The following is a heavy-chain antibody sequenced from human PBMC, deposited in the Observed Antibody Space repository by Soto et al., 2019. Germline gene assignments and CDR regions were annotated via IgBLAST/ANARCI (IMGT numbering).Heavy chain of an antibody. J-gene: IGHJ4*02. CDR2: ISVYNGNT. D-gene: IGHD2-8*01. CDR1: GYTFNSYG. Sequence: QVQLVQSGAEVKSPGASVKVSCKASGYTFNSYGISWVRQAPGQGLEWMGWISVYNGNTNYAQKVQGRVTMTTDTSTSTAYMELRSLRPDDTAVYYCARDGRNGGYLDYWGQGTVVTVSS. V-gene: IGHV1-18*01. CDR3: ARDGRNGGYLDY.